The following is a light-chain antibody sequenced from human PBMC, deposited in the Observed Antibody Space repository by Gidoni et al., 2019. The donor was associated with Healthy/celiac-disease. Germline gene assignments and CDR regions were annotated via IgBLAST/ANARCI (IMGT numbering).Light chain of an antibody. V-gene: IGKV3-20*01. CDR3: QQYGSSPLFT. CDR1: QSVSSSY. Sequence: EIVLTQSPGTLSLSTGERATLSCRASQSVSSSYLAWYQQKPGQAPRLLIYGASSRATGIPDRFSGSGSGTDFTLTISRLEPEDFAVYYCQQYGSSPLFTFGPXTKVDIK. CDR2: GAS. J-gene: IGKJ3*01.